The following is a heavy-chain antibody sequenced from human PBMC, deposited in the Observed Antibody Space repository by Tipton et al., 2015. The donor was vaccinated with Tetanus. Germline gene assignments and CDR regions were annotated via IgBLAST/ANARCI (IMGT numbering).Heavy chain of an antibody. CDR1: GYTFTSYY. J-gene: IGHJ5*02. CDR3: ARSSIAGRWFDP. CDR2: INPSGGST. Sequence: QSGAEVKKPGASVKVSCKASGYTFTSYYMHWVRQAPGQGLEWMGIINPSGGSTSYAQKFQGRVTMTRDTSTSTVYMELSSLRSEDTAVYCCARSSIAGRWFDPWGQGTLVTVSS. V-gene: IGHV1-46*01. D-gene: IGHD6-6*01.